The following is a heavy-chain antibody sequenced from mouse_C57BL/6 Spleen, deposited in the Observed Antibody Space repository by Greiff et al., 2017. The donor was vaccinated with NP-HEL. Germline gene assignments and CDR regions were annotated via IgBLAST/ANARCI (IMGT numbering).Heavy chain of an antibody. CDR3: ARSEYYDYGKRGFDY. D-gene: IGHD2-4*01. J-gene: IGHJ2*01. Sequence: QVQLQQSGAELVKPGASVKISCKASGYAFSSYWMNWVKQRPGKGLEWIGQIYPGDGDTNYNGKFKGKATLTADKSSSTAYMQLSSLTSEDSAVYFCARSEYYDYGKRGFDYWGQGTTLTVSS. V-gene: IGHV1-80*01. CDR1: GYAFSSYW. CDR2: IYPGDGDT.